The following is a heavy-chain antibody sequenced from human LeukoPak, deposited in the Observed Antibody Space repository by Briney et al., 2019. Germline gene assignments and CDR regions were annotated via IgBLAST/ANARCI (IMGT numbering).Heavy chain of an antibody. D-gene: IGHD3-22*01. V-gene: IGHV3-30*03. CDR2: ISYDGSNK. Sequence: GGSLRLSCAASGFTFTSYYMNWVRQAPGKGLEWVAVISYDGSNKYYADSVKGRFTISRDNSKNTLYLQMNSLRAEDTAVYYCARDGYYYDSSGYPVYYGMDVWGQGTTVTVSS. J-gene: IGHJ6*02. CDR1: GFTFTSYY. CDR3: ARDGYYYDSSGYPVYYGMDV.